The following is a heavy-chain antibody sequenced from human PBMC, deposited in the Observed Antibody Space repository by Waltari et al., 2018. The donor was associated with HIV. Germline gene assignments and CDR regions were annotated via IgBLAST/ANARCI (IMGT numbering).Heavy chain of an antibody. Sequence: QVQLVESGGGVVQPGTSLRLSCAASGFTFNNNAMPWVRQAPGKGLELVAVIWYDGRNKYYSDSVKGRFSITRDTSKNTLSLEMNSLRAEDTGIYYCARDRTATSRGNGMDVWGPGTTVIVSS. D-gene: IGHD1-1*01. CDR3: ARDRTATSRGNGMDV. J-gene: IGHJ6*02. CDR1: GFTFNNNA. V-gene: IGHV3-33*01. CDR2: IWYDGRNK.